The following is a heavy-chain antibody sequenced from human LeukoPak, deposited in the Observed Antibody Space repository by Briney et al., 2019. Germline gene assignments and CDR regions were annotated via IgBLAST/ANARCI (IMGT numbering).Heavy chain of an antibody. D-gene: IGHD2-15*01. Sequence: PGGSLRLSCAASGFTFSDYYMSWIRQAPGKGLEWVSYISSSSSYTNYADSVKGRFTISRDNAKNSLYLQMNSLRAEDTAAYYCARDGWSVQHPHGYWGQGTLVTVSS. CDR3: ARDGWSVQHPHGY. CDR2: ISSSSSYT. J-gene: IGHJ4*02. V-gene: IGHV3-11*06. CDR1: GFTFSDYY.